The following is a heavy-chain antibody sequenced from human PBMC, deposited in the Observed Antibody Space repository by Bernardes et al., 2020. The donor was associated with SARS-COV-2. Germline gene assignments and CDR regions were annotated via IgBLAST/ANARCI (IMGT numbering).Heavy chain of an antibody. CDR2: FSGSGGST. CDR3: ANHRCDFWSGYCPDYYYYYMDV. V-gene: IGHV3-23*01. J-gene: IGHJ6*03. Sequence: GGSLRLSCAASGFTFSSYLMHWVRQAPAKGLEWVSAFSGSGGSTYYAHSVKGRFTISRDNSKNTLYLQMNSLRAEDTAVYYCANHRCDFWSGYCPDYYYYYMDVWGKGTTVTVSS. CDR1: GFTFSSYL. D-gene: IGHD3-3*01.